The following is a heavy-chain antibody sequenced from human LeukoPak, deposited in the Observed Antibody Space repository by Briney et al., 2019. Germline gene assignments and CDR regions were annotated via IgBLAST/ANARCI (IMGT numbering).Heavy chain of an antibody. CDR2: IYYSGST. Sequence: SETLSLTCTVSGGSISPYYWSWIRQPPGKGLEWIGYIYYSGSTNYNPSLKSRVTISVDTSKNQFSLKLSSVTAADTAVYYCARVVTMVRGAHNWFDPWGQGTLVTVPS. V-gene: IGHV4-59*01. CDR3: ARVVTMVRGAHNWFDP. J-gene: IGHJ5*02. CDR1: GGSISPYY. D-gene: IGHD3-10*01.